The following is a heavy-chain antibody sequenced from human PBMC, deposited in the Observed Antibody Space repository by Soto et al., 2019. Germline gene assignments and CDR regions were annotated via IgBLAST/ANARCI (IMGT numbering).Heavy chain of an antibody. V-gene: IGHV4-59*08. CDR2: IYYSGST. J-gene: IGHJ4*02. D-gene: IGHD3-3*01. Sequence: QVQLQESGPGLVKPSETLSLTCTVSGGSISSYYWSWIRQPPGKGLEWIGYIYYSGSTNYNPSLKSRVTISVDTSKNQFSLKLSSVTAADTAVYYCARHDRSRRWSGPRGYFDYWGQGTLVTVSS. CDR1: GGSISSYY. CDR3: ARHDRSRRWSGPRGYFDY.